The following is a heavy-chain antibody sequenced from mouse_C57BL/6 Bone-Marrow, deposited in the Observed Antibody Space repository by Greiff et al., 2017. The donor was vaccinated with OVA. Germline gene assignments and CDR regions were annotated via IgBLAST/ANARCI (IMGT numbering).Heavy chain of an antibody. Sequence: QVQLKESGAELARPGASVKLSCKASGYTFTSYGISWVKQRTGQGLEWIGEIYPRSGNTYYNEKFKGKATLTADKSSSTAYMELRSLTSEDSAVYFCAREGYGNYWYFDVWGTGTTVTVSS. CDR3: AREGYGNYWYFDV. J-gene: IGHJ1*03. D-gene: IGHD2-1*01. V-gene: IGHV1-81*01. CDR2: IYPRSGNT. CDR1: GYTFTSYG.